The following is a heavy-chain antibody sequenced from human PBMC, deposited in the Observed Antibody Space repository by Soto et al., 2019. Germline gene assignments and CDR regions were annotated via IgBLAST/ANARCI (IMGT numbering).Heavy chain of an antibody. V-gene: IGHV1-69*13. CDR1: GGTFSSYA. CDR2: IIPIFGTA. Sequence: SVKVSFKASGGTFSSYAISWVRQAPVQGLEWMGGIIPIFGTANYAQKFQGRVTITADESTSTAYMELSSLRSEDTAVYYCARGPTVTLYYYYGMDVWGQGTTVTVSS. D-gene: IGHD4-17*01. CDR3: ARGPTVTLYYYYGMDV. J-gene: IGHJ6*02.